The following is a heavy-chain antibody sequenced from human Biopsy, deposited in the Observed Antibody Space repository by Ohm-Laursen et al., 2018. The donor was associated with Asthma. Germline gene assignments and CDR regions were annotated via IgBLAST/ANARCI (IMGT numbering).Heavy chain of an antibody. D-gene: IGHD6-6*01. J-gene: IGHJ2*01. CDR3: ARAVSSSSYWYFDL. V-gene: IGHV4-39*02. Sequence: SDTLSLTCTVSGGSMSSSSYSWGWIRQPPGKGLEWIGSISYTGNTNIPSLRSRVTLSVDTSKNNFSLKVTSVTAADTAVYYCARAVSSSSYWYFDLWGRGDLVTVSS. CDR1: GGSMSSSSYS. CDR2: ISYTGNT.